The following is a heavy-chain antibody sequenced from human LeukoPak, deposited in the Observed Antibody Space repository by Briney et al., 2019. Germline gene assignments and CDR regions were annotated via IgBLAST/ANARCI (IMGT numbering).Heavy chain of an antibody. V-gene: IGHV3-23*01. CDR3: AQSTSMRYFFDL. D-gene: IGHD2-8*01. CDR1: GFSFNRYA. J-gene: IGHJ2*01. Sequence: GGSLRLSCAASGFSFNRYAVAWVRQAPGKGLEWVSTISGSGGRTFLADSVKGRFTVSRDNSVFLQMNSLRAEDTALYYCAQSTSMRYFFDLWGRGTLVTVSS. CDR2: ISGSGGRT.